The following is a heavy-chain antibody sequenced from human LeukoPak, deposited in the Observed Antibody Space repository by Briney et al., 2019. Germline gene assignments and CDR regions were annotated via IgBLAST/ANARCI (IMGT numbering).Heavy chain of an antibody. Sequence: ASVKVSCKASGYTFTGYYMHWVRQAPGQGLEWMGWINPNSGGTNYAQKFQGRVTMTRDTSISTAYMELSRLRSDDTAVYYCARDGIWFGELFSYPYYYYYMDVWGKGTTVTISS. J-gene: IGHJ6*03. CDR1: GYTFTGYY. V-gene: IGHV1-2*02. CDR2: INPNSGGT. CDR3: ARDGIWFGELFSYPYYYYYMDV. D-gene: IGHD3-10*01.